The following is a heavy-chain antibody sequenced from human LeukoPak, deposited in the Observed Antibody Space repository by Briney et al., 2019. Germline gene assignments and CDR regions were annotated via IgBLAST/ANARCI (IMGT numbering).Heavy chain of an antibody. Sequence: GGSLRLSCAASGFTFSSYAMSWVRQAPGKGLEWVSAISGSGGSTYYADSVKGRFTISRDNSKNTLYLQMNSLRAEDTAVYYCAKGNYDFWSGYPGLSYFDYWGQGTLVTVSS. CDR1: GFTFSSYA. V-gene: IGHV3-23*01. CDR3: AKGNYDFWSGYPGLSYFDY. CDR2: ISGSGGST. D-gene: IGHD3-3*01. J-gene: IGHJ4*02.